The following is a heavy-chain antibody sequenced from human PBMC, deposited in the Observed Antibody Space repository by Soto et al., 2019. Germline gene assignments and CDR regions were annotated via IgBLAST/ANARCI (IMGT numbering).Heavy chain of an antibody. CDR1: GFTFNIAW. Sequence: EVQLVESGGGLVKPGGSLRLSCAASGFTFNIAWMSWVRQAPGKGLEWVGRIKSKTDGGTTDYAAPVKGRFTISRDDSKNTLYLQMNRLKTEDTAVYYCTAAIRTGPYGYWGQGTLVTVSS. CDR3: TAAIRTGPYGY. J-gene: IGHJ4*02. CDR2: IKSKTDGGTT. D-gene: IGHD1-1*01. V-gene: IGHV3-15*01.